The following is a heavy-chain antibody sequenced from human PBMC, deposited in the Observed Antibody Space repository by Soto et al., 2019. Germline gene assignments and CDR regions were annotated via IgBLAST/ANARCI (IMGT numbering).Heavy chain of an antibody. D-gene: IGHD3-10*01. V-gene: IGHV4-31*03. CDR1: GGSISSGGYY. J-gene: IGHJ6*02. CDR2: IYYSGST. CDR3: AREEGYYGSGSYNGMDV. Sequence: SETLSLTCTVSGGSISSGGYYWSWIRQHPGKGLEWIGYIYYSGSTYYNPSLKSRVTISVDTSKNQFSLKLSSVTAADTAVYYCAREEGYYGSGSYNGMDVWGQGTTVTVPS.